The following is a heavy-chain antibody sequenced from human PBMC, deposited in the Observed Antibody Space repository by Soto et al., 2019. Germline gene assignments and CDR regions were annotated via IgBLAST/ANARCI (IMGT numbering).Heavy chain of an antibody. V-gene: IGHV1-69*01. J-gene: IGHJ6*02. D-gene: IGHD2-2*01. CDR3: ARDTQDIVVVSRPYYYYGMDV. CDR2: IIPIFGTA. CDR1: GGTFSSYA. Sequence: QVQLVQSGAEVKKPGSSVKVSCKASGGTFSSYAISWVRQAPGQGLEWMGGIIPIFGTANYAQKFQGRVTTTADESTSTAYMELSSLRSEDTAVYYCARDTQDIVVVSRPYYYYGMDVWGQGTTVTVSS.